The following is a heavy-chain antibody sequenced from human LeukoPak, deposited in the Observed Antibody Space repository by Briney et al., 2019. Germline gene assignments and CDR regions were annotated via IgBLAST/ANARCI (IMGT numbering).Heavy chain of an antibody. V-gene: IGHV4-31*03. D-gene: IGHD2-21*02. Sequence: SETLSLTCTVSGGSISSGGYYWSWIRQHPGKGLEWIGYIYYSGSTYYNPSLKSRVTISVDTSKNQFSLKLSSVTAADTAVYYCARGVVVTPYLYFDYWGQGTLVTVSS. CDR2: IYYSGST. CDR3: ARGVVVTPYLYFDY. J-gene: IGHJ4*02. CDR1: GGSISSGGYY.